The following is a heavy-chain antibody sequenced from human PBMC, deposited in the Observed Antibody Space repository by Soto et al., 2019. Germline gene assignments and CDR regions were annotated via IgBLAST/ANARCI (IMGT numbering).Heavy chain of an antibody. D-gene: IGHD3-22*01. J-gene: IGHJ3*02. V-gene: IGHV1-18*01. Sequence: APVKGACKAAGYTLTSYGISWVLHAPGQGLEWMGWISAYNGNTNYAQKLQGRVTMTTDTSTSTAYMELRSLRSDDTAVYYCARDGYYYDRSGYSSGAFGIWGQGTMVTVSS. CDR3: ARDGYYYDRSGYSSGAFGI. CDR1: GYTLTSYG. CDR2: ISAYNGNT.